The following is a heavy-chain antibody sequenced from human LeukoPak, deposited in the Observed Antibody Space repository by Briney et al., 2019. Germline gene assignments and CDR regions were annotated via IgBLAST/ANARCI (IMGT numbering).Heavy chain of an antibody. CDR3: AKDDAWLRFGE. V-gene: IGHV3-23*01. D-gene: IGHD3-10*01. CDR1: GFTFSNHG. J-gene: IGHJ4*02. CDR2: ISPSGDIK. Sequence: QSGGTLRLPCAPSGFTFSNHGMNWVRQAPGKGLEWVSGISPSGDIKYYADSVKGRFTISRDNSKNTVYLEVISLTDEDTAVYYCAKDDAWLRFGEWSQGTLVTVSS.